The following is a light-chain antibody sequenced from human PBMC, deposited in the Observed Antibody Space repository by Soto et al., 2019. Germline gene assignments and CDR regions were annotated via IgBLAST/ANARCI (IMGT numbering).Light chain of an antibody. J-gene: IGKJ4*01. V-gene: IGKV1-39*01. CDR3: QQSYSTLLT. CDR1: QTIRNY. CDR2: AAS. Sequence: DIQMTQSPSSLSASIGDRVTITCRASQTIRNYLNWYQQKPGKAPKLLIYAASSLQSGVPSRFSGSGSGTDFTLTISSLQPEDFATYYCQQSYSTLLTFGGGTKVEIK.